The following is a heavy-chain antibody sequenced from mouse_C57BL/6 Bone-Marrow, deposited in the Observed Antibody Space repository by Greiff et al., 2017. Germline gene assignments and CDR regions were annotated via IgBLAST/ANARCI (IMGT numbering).Heavy chain of an antibody. CDR2: ISSGSSTI. V-gene: IGHV5-17*01. CDR1: GFTFSDYG. CDR3: ARGGFDY. Sequence: EVKLMESGGGLVKPGGSLKLSCAASGFTFSDYGMHWVSQAPVKGLEWVAYISSGSSTIYYAETGKGRFTISRDNAKNTLFLQMTSLRSKDTAMYYCARGGFDYWGQGTTLTVSS. J-gene: IGHJ2*01.